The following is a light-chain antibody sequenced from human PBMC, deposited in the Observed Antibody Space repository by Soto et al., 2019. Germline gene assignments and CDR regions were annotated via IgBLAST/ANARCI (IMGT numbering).Light chain of an antibody. Sequence: QSVLTQPASVPGSPGQSITISCTGTSSDVGTYNYVSWYQQHPGKAPKLMIYDVSNRPSGVSNRFSGSKSGNTASLTISGLQAEDEADYYCSSHTGSTVVFGGGTKLTVL. CDR1: SSDVGTYNY. CDR3: SSHTGSTVV. CDR2: DVS. V-gene: IGLV2-14*01. J-gene: IGLJ2*01.